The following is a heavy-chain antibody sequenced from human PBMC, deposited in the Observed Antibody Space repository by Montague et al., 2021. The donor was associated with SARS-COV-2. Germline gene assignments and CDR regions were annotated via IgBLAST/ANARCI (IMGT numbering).Heavy chain of an antibody. V-gene: IGHV4-34*01. CDR3: ARWDPQTLTLIGLRGKSASDY. D-gene: IGHD4-23*01. J-gene: IGHJ4*02. CDR2: INHSGTT. Sequence: SGTLSLTCAVYGGSFSGYYWTWIRQSPGKGLEWIAEINHSGTTNYNFNPSLRSRVTISVDTSKGQFSLKLSSVTAADTGVYYCARWDPQTLTLIGLRGKSASDYWGQGTLVTVSS. CDR1: GGSFSGYY.